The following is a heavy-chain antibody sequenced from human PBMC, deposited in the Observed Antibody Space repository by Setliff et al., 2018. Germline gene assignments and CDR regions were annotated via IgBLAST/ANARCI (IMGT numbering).Heavy chain of an antibody. CDR2: IRGRTDNYAT. D-gene: IGHD4-17*01. CDR3: AITMTTGVDFFDY. CDR1: GFSFSGSA. J-gene: IGHJ4*02. Sequence: GGSLRLSCAASGFSFSGSAVYWVRQASVKGLEWIGRIRGRTDNYATAYAALVRGRFTISRDDSKNTAYLQMNSLKTEDTAVYYCAITMTTGVDFFDYWGQGTLVTVSS. V-gene: IGHV3-73*01.